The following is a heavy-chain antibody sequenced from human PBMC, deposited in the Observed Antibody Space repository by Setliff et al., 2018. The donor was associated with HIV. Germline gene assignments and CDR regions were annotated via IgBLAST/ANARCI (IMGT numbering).Heavy chain of an antibody. J-gene: IGHJ3*02. CDR3: ARDDREGRPYYYESSGFSPDAFDI. D-gene: IGHD3-22*01. Sequence: ASVKVSCKASGYTFTSYYMHWVRQAPGQGLEWMGIINPSGGSTSYAQRFQGRVTMTRDTSINTAYMELTRLTSDDTAVYYCARDDREGRPYYYESSGFSPDAFDIWGQGTMVTVSS. CDR2: INPSGGST. V-gene: IGHV1-46*01. CDR1: GYTFTSYY.